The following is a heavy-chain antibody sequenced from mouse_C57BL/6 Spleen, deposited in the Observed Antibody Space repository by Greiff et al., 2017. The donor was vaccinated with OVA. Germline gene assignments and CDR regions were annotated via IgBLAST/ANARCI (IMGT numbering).Heavy chain of an antibody. V-gene: IGHV5-17*01. J-gene: IGHJ3*01. CDR3: ARPDYDYDGGFAY. CDR2: ISSGSSTI. D-gene: IGHD2-4*01. Sequence: EVQGVESGGGLVKPGGSLKLSCAASGFTFSDYGMHWVRQAPEKGLEWVAYISSGSSTIYYADTVKGRFTISRDNAKNTLFLQMTSLRSEDTAMYYCARPDYDYDGGFAYWGQGTLVTVSA. CDR1: GFTFSDYG.